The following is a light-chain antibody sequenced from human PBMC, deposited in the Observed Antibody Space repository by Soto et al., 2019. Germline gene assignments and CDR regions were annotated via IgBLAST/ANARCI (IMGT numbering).Light chain of an antibody. CDR3: CSYAGSYTVV. V-gene: IGLV2-11*01. CDR1: SSDVGGYNY. Sequence: ALTQPRSVSGSPGQSVTISCTGTSSDVGGYNYVSWYQQHPGKAPKLMIYDVSKRPSGVPDRFSGSKSGNTASLTISGLQAEDEADYYCCSYAGSYTVVFGGGTQLTVL. J-gene: IGLJ2*01. CDR2: DVS.